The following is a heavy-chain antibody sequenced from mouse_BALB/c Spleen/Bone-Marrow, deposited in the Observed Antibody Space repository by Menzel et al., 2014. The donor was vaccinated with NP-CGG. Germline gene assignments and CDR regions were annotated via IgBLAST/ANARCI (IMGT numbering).Heavy chain of an antibody. V-gene: IGHV1-14*01. D-gene: IGHD1-1*01. CDR2: INPYNDGT. CDR1: GYTFTSYV. CDR3: AYGSSYGRVYY. Sequence: LEESGPELVKPGASVKMSCKASGYTFTSYVMHWVKQKPGQGLEWIGYINPYNDGTKYNEKFKGKATLTSDKSSSTAYMELSSLTSEDSAVYYCAYGSSYGRVYYRSQGTSITVSS. J-gene: IGHJ4*01.